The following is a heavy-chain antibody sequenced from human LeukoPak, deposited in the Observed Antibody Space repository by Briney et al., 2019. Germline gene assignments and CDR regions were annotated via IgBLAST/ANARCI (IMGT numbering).Heavy chain of an antibody. V-gene: IGHV3-7*01. J-gene: IGHJ3*02. Sequence: PGGSLRLSCTAYGFTLSNYWMSWVRQAPGKGLEWVANINRGESAKYYVDSVKGRFAISRDNAKNTLYLQLNSLRDEDTAVYYCARSGNGAWLAHYSFEIWGQGTMVTVSS. CDR3: ARSGNGAWLAHYSFEI. D-gene: IGHD6-19*01. CDR1: GFTLSNYW. CDR2: INRGESAK.